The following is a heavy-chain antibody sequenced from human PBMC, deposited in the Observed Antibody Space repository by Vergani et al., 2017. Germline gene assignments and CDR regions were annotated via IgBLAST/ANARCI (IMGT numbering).Heavy chain of an antibody. J-gene: IGHJ4*02. Sequence: QVQLQQWGAGLFKPSETLSLTCAVYGGSFSGYYWSWIRQPPGKGLEWIGEINHSGSTNYNPSLKSRVTISVDTSKNQFSLKLSSVTAADTAVYYCARGRMRWASDYWGQGTLVTVSS. V-gene: IGHV4-34*01. CDR3: ARGRMRWASDY. CDR2: INHSGST. D-gene: IGHD4-23*01. CDR1: GGSFSGYY.